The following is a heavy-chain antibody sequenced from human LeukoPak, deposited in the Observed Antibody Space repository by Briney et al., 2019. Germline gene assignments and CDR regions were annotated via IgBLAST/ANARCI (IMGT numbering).Heavy chain of an antibody. Sequence: GGSLRLSCAVSGFTFSRYAMHWVRQAPGKGLEWVAVISYDGSNKYYVDSVKGRFTISRDNSKNTLYLRMNSLRAEDTAVYYCARGARDWFVYYYGMDVWGQGTTVTVS. CDR3: ARGARDWFVYYYGMDV. D-gene: IGHD3-10*01. V-gene: IGHV3-30*04. CDR1: GFTFSRYA. J-gene: IGHJ6*02. CDR2: ISYDGSNK.